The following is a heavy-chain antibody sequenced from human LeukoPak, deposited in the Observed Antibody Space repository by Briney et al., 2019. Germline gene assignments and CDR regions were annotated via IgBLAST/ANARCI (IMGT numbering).Heavy chain of an antibody. CDR1: GFTFSSYS. V-gene: IGHV3-21*01. CDR2: ISSSSSYI. CDR3: ARDYDYDSSGSEPFDY. D-gene: IGHD3-22*01. J-gene: IGHJ4*02. Sequence: PGGSLRLSRAASGFTFSSYSMNWVRQAPGKGLEWVSSISSSSSYIYYADSVKGRFTISRDNAKNSLYLQMNSLRAEDTAVYYCARDYDYDSSGSEPFDYWGQGTLVTVSS.